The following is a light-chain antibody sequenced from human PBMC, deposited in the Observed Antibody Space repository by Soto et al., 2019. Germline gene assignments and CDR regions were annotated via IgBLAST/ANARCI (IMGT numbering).Light chain of an antibody. CDR1: QSLLYNSNNRNY. CDR3: QQYLITPPT. J-gene: IGKJ1*01. V-gene: IGKV4-1*01. CDR2: WAS. Sequence: DIVMSQSPDSLAVSLGERATIDCKSSQSLLYNSNNRNYLAWDQQKPGQPPKLLIHWASTRESGVPDRFSGSGSGTDFTLTISSLQAEDVALYYCQQYLITPPTFGQGTKVEIK.